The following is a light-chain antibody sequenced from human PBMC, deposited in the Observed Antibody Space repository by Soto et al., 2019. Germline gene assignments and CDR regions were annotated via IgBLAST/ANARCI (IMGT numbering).Light chain of an antibody. V-gene: IGLV2-14*01. CDR2: EVS. J-gene: IGLJ2*01. Sequence: QSALTQPASVSGSPGQSITISCTGTSSDVGGYKYVSWYQHHPGKAPKVMIYEVSNRPSGVSNRFSGSKSGSTASLTISGLQAEDEADYFCSSYISSTTLVVFGGGTKLTVL. CDR3: SSYISSTTLVV. CDR1: SSDVGGYKY.